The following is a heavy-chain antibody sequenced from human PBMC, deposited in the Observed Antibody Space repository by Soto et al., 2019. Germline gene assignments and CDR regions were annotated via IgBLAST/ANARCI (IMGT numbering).Heavy chain of an antibody. V-gene: IGHV4-34*01. CDR3: ARGGDIVVVVAAKGAFDI. CDR2: INHSGST. J-gene: IGHJ3*02. Sequence: SETLSLTCAVYGGSFSGYYWSWIRQPPGKGLEWIGEINHSGSTNYNPSLKSRVTISGDTSKNQFSLKLSSVTAADTAVYYCARGGDIVVVVAAKGAFDIWGQGTMVTVSS. CDR1: GGSFSGYY. D-gene: IGHD2-15*01.